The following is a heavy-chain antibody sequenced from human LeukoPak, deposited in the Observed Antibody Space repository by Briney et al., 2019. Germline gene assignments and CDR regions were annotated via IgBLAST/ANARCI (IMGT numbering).Heavy chain of an antibody. V-gene: IGHV3-7*01. Sequence: GGSLRLSCAASGFTFSSYWMSWVRQAPGKGLEWVANIKQDGSEKYYVDSVKGRFTISRDNAKNSPYLQMNSLRAEDTAVYYCARDAAAAGSEAFDYWGQGTLVTVSS. CDR3: ARDAAAAGSEAFDY. J-gene: IGHJ4*02. D-gene: IGHD6-13*01. CDR1: GFTFSSYW. CDR2: IKQDGSEK.